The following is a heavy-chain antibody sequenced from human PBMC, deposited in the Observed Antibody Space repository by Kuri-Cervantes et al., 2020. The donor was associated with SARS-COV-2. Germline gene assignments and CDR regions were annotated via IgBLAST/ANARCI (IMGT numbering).Heavy chain of an antibody. CDR1: GFSFSNAW. J-gene: IGHJ3*01. V-gene: IGHV3-15*01. D-gene: IGHD6-19*01. CDR3: TTGSVRGQWLEPRRHDGFDL. Sequence: GGSLRLSCAASGFSFSNAWMSWVRQAPGKGLEWIGRIKSRADGGTRDYVAPVKGRFTLSRDDSTNTLYLQMNSLKTEDTAVYYCTTGSVRGQWLEPRRHDGFDLWGQGTMVTVSS. CDR2: IKSRADGGTR.